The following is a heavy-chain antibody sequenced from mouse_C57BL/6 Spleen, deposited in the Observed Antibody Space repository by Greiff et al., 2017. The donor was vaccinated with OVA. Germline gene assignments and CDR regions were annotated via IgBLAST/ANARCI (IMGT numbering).Heavy chain of an antibody. D-gene: IGHD3-2*02. J-gene: IGHJ2*01. CDR3: ARDSSGYVTFDY. Sequence: LVKPGASVKMSCKASGYTFTDYYMNWVKQSHGKSLEWIGVINPYNGGTSYNQKFKGKATLTVDKSSSTAYMERNSLSSEVAAVYDCARDSSGYVTFDYWGQGTTLTVSS. CDR2: INPYNGGT. CDR1: GYTFTDYY. V-gene: IGHV1-19*01.